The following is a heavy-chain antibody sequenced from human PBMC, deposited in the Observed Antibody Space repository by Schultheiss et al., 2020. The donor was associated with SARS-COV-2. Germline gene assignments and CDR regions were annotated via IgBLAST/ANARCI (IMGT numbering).Heavy chain of an antibody. CDR2: ISYDGSNK. V-gene: IGHV3-30*03. J-gene: IGHJ4*02. CDR3: ARLYSSGWYGTNYFDY. D-gene: IGHD6-19*01. CDR1: GFTFSSYG. Sequence: GESLKISCAASGFTFSSYGMHWVRQAPGKGLEWVAVISYDGSNKYYADSVKGRFTISRDNSKNTLHLQTNSLRVDDTAVYYCARLYSSGWYGTNYFDYWGQGTLVTVSS.